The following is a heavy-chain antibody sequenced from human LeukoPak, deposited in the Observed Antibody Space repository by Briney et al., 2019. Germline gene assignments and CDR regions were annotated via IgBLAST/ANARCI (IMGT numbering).Heavy chain of an antibody. CDR3: AREGYYDSSGQIDY. D-gene: IGHD3-22*01. Sequence: GGSLRLSCAASGFTFSNYWMHWVRQAPGKGLVWVSHINSDGSGTTYADSVKGRFTISRDNAKNPLYLQMNSLRAVGTAVYYCAREGYYDSSGQIDYWGQGTLVTVSS. CDR2: INSDGSGT. V-gene: IGHV3-74*03. J-gene: IGHJ4*02. CDR1: GFTFSNYW.